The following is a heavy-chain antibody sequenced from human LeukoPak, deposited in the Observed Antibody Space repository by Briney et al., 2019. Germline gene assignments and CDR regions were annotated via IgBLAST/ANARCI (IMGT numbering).Heavy chain of an antibody. CDR1: GGSISSGGYY. J-gene: IGHJ5*01. Sequence: SETLSLTCTVSGGSISSGGYYWSWIRQHPGKGLEWIGYIYYSGSTYYNPSLKSRVTISVDTSKNQFSLKLSSVTAADTAVYYCARDQGSNGDWFDPWGQGTLVTVSS. D-gene: IGHD6-13*01. CDR3: ARDQGSNGDWFDP. V-gene: IGHV4-61*08. CDR2: IYYSGST.